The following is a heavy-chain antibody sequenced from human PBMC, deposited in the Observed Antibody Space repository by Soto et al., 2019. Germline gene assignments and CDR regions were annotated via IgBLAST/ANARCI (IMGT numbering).Heavy chain of an antibody. J-gene: IGHJ4*02. CDR3: ARLDAFPNHYYFDY. Sequence: QVQLQESGPGLVKPSETLSLTCTVSGGSISSYYWSWIRQPPGKGLEWIGYIYYSGSTNYNPSLKSRVTISVDTSKNQCSLKLSSVTAADTAVYYCARLDAFPNHYYFDYWGQGTLVTVSS. CDR1: GGSISSYY. CDR2: IYYSGST. V-gene: IGHV4-59*01.